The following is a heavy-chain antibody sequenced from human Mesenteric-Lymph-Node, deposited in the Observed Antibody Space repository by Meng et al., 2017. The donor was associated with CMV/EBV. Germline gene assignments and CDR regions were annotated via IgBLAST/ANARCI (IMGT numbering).Heavy chain of an antibody. V-gene: IGHV1-18*01. CDR3: SRGAGYSSAYGDNSGSDY. CDR1: GYTFTSYG. Sequence: ASVKVSCKASGYTFTSYGISWVRQAPGQGLEWMGWISAFNGNTHYAQKLQGRVTMTTDTSTTTAYLELRSLRSDDTAVYYWSRGAGYSSAYGDNSGSDYWGQGTLVTVSS. D-gene: IGHD4/OR15-4a*01. CDR2: ISAFNGNT. J-gene: IGHJ4*02.